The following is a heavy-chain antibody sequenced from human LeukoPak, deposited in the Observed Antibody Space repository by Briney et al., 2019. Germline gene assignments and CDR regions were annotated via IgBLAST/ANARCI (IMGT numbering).Heavy chain of an antibody. CDR2: IIPIFGTA. D-gene: IGHD3-22*01. V-gene: IGHV1-69*06. CDR3: AREPPPYYYDSSGDAFDI. CDR1: GYTFTGYY. Sequence: SVKVSCKASGYTFTGYYMHWVRQAPGQGLEWMGGIIPIFGTANYAQKFQGRVTITADKSTSTAYMELSSLRSEDTAVYYCAREPPPYYYDSSGDAFDIWGQGTMVTVSS. J-gene: IGHJ3*02.